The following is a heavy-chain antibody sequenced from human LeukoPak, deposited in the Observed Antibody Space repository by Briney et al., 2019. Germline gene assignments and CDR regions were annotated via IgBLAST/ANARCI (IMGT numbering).Heavy chain of an antibody. V-gene: IGHV3-30*18. CDR1: GFTFSSYG. J-gene: IGHJ4*02. CDR3: AKVQVSRIAARRPLYPIDY. CDR2: ISYDGSNK. D-gene: IGHD6-6*01. Sequence: GGSLRLSCAASGFTFSSYGMHWVRQAPGKGLEWVAVISYDGSNKYYADSVKGRFTISRDNSKNTLYLQMNSLRAEDTAVYYCAKVQVSRIAARRPLYPIDYWGQGTLVTVSS.